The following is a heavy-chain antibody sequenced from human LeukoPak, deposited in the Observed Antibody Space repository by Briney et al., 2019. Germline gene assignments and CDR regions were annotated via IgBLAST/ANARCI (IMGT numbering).Heavy chain of an antibody. J-gene: IGHJ3*02. D-gene: IGHD2-2*02. CDR2: INHSGST. V-gene: IGHV4-34*01. CDR3: AGLYRVPFDI. Sequence: SETLSLTCAVYGGSFSGYCWSWIRQPPGKGLEWIGEINHSGSTNYNPSLKSRVTISVDTSKNQFSLKLSSVTAADTAVYYCAGLYRVPFDIWGQGTMVTVST. CDR1: GGSFSGYC.